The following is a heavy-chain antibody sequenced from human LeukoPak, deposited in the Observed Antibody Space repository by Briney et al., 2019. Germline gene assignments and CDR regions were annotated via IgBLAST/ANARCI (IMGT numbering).Heavy chain of an antibody. Sequence: GGSLRLSCAASGFTFSTYWMHWVRQAPGKGLEWVAVISYDGSNKYYADSVKGRFTISRDNSKNTLYLQMNSLRAEDTAVYYCAKAPQDYWGQGTLVTVSS. CDR2: ISYDGSNK. CDR3: AKAPQDY. J-gene: IGHJ4*02. V-gene: IGHV3-30*18. CDR1: GFTFSTYW.